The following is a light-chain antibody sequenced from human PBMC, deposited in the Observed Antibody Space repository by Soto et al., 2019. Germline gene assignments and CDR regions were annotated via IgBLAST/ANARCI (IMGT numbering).Light chain of an antibody. CDR3: SSYSTTCSLV. V-gene: IGLV2-14*01. CDR1: SSDVGYYKY. Sequence: QSVLTQPASVSGSPGQSITISCTGTSSDVGYYKYVSWYQQHPGKAPKLMIYEVTNRPSGVSNRFSGSKSGNTASLTISGLQVEDEGHYYCSSYSTTCSLVFGGGTKLTVL. J-gene: IGLJ2*01. CDR2: EVT.